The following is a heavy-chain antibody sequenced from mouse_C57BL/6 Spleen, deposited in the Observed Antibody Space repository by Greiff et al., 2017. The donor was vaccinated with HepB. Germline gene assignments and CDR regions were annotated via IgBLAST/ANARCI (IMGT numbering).Heavy chain of an antibody. Sequence: QVQLQLSGAELARPGASVKMSCKASGYTFTSYTMHWVKQRPGQGLEWIGYINPGSGYTKYNQKFKDKATLTADKSSSTAYMQLSSLTSEDSAVYYCARGSSYWYLDVWGTGTTVTVSS. CDR3: ARGSSYWYLDV. V-gene: IGHV1-4*01. D-gene: IGHD1-1*01. CDR1: GYTFTSYT. CDR2: INPGSGYT. J-gene: IGHJ1*03.